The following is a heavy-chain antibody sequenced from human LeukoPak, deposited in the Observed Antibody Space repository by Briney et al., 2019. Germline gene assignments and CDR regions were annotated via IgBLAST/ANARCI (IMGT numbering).Heavy chain of an antibody. Sequence: PGGSLRLSCAASGFTFTTYTMNWVRQAPGKGLEWLSHISISGVTKYYADSVKGRFTISRDNAESSLYLQMNSLRDEDSAVYYCARGPAAAIDYWGQGTLVTVSS. J-gene: IGHJ4*02. CDR3: ARGPAAAIDY. CDR1: GFTFTTYT. D-gene: IGHD2-2*01. CDR2: ISISGVTK. V-gene: IGHV3-48*02.